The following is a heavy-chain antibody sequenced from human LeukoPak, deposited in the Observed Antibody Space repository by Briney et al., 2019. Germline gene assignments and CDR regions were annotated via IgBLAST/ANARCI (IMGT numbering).Heavy chain of an antibody. V-gene: IGHV4-34*01. Sequence: SETLSLTCAVYGGTFSGYYWSWIRQPPGKGLEWIGEINHSGNTNYNPSLKSRVTISIDTSKNQFSLKLSSVTAADTAVYYCARIVVGYSYGYGYYYYMDVWGKGTTVTISS. D-gene: IGHD5-18*01. J-gene: IGHJ6*03. CDR1: GGTFSGYY. CDR2: INHSGNT. CDR3: ARIVVGYSYGYGYYYYMDV.